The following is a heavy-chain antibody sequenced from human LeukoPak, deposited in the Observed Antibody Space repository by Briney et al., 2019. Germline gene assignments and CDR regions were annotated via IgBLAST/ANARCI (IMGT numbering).Heavy chain of an antibody. CDR3: ARSISYYYYYYMDV. CDR2: INHSGST. J-gene: IGHJ6*03. Sequence: SETLSLTCAVYGGSFSGYYWSWIRQPPGKGLEWIGEINHSGSTNYNPSLESRVTISVDTSKNQFSLKLSSVTAADTAVYYCARSISYYYYYYMDVWGKGTTVTVSS. CDR1: GGSFSGYY. V-gene: IGHV4-34*01.